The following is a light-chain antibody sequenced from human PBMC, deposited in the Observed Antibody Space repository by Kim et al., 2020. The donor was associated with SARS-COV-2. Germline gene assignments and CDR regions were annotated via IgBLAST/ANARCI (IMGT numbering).Light chain of an antibody. V-gene: IGLV3-19*01. CDR2: GKN. CDR3: NSRDSSGNHLGV. CDR1: SLRSYY. J-gene: IGLJ3*02. Sequence: LGQTVRITCQGDSLRSYYASWYQQKPGQAPVLVIYGKNNRPSGIPDRFSGSSAGNTASLTITGAQAEDEADYYCNSRDSSGNHLGVFGGGTQLTVL.